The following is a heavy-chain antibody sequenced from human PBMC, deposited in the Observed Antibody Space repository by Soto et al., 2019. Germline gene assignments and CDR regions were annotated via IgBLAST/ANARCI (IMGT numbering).Heavy chain of an antibody. Sequence: QVQLQESGPGLVKPSQTLSLTCTVSGGSISSGGYYWSWIRQHPGKGLEWIGYIYYSGSTYYNPSLTSRVTISVDTSKNQFSLKLSSVTAADTAVYYCARGLPGIAVADQTYYFDYWGQGTLVTVSS. CDR2: IYYSGST. D-gene: IGHD6-19*01. J-gene: IGHJ4*02. CDR1: GGSISSGGYY. CDR3: ARGLPGIAVADQTYYFDY. V-gene: IGHV4-31*03.